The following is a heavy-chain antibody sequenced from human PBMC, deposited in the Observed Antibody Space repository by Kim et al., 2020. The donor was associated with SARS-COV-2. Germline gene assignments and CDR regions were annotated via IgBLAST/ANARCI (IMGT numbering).Heavy chain of an antibody. Sequence: GGSLRLSCAASGFTFSSYWMSWVRQAPGKGLEWVANIKQDGSEKYYVDSVKGRFTISRDNAKNSLYLQMNSLRAEDTAVYYCARDQGCYYGSGRFPRVPPCWFDPWGQGTLVTVSS. CDR1: GFTFSSYW. V-gene: IGHV3-7*01. CDR3: ARDQGCYYGSGRFPRVPPCWFDP. CDR2: IKQDGSEK. J-gene: IGHJ5*02. D-gene: IGHD3-10*01.